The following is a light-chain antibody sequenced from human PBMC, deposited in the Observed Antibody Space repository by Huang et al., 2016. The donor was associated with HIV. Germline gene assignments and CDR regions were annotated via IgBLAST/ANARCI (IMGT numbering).Light chain of an antibody. Sequence: DIQMTQPPSSLSASVGDRVTITCRASQSISAYLNWYQQKPGKAPKLLIYGASTLQSGVPSRFSGSGSGTDFTLTINSLQPEDFATYYCQKSYTTPLTFGGGTKVEI. V-gene: IGKV1-39*01. CDR3: QKSYTTPLT. CDR2: GAS. J-gene: IGKJ4*01. CDR1: QSISAY.